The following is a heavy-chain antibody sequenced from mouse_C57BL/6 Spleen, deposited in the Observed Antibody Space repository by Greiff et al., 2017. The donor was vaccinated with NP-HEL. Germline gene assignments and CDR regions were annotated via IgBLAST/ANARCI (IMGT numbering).Heavy chain of an antibody. V-gene: IGHV5-17*01. D-gene: IGHD2-13*01. J-gene: IGHJ2*01. CDR2: ISSGSSTI. Sequence: EVQRVESGGGLVKPGGSLKLSCAASGFTFSDYGMHWVRQAPEKGLEGVAYISSGSSTIYYADTVKGRFTISRDNAKNTLFLQMTSLRAEDTAMYYCARGDCPSYLDYWGQGTTLTVSS. CDR3: ARGDCPSYLDY. CDR1: GFTFSDYG.